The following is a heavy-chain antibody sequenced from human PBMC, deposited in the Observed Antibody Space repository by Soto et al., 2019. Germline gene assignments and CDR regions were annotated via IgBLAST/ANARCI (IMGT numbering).Heavy chain of an antibody. J-gene: IGHJ5*02. Sequence: ASVKVSCKASGYTFTGYYMHWVRQAPGQGLEWMGWINPNSGGTNYAQKFQGRVTMTRDTSISTAYMELSRLRSDDTAVYYCARAGPYCSGGSCYSEWFDTWGQGTLVTVSS. CDR3: ARAGPYCSGGSCYSEWFDT. V-gene: IGHV1-2*02. D-gene: IGHD2-15*01. CDR1: GYTFTGYY. CDR2: INPNSGGT.